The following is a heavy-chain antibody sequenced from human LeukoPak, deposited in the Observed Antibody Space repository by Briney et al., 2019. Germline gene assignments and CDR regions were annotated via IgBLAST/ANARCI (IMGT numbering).Heavy chain of an antibody. CDR1: GFTFSSYA. Sequence: GSLRLSCAASGFTFSSYAMSWVRQAPGKGLEWVSASGGDTYYADSVRGRFSISRDNSENTLYLQMNSLRAEDTAVYYCAKDVGYTAGCFDYWGQGTLVTVSS. J-gene: IGHJ4*02. D-gene: IGHD5-24*01. V-gene: IGHV3-23*01. CDR3: AKDVGYTAGCFDY. CDR2: ASGGDT.